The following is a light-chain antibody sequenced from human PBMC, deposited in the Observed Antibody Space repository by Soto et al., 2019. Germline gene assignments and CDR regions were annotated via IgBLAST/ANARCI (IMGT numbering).Light chain of an antibody. J-gene: IGKJ5*01. V-gene: IGKV3-20*01. CDR2: SAS. Sequence: EIVLTQSPGTLSLSPGERATLSCRASQTVSSNYLAWYQQKPGQAPRLLIYSASTRATGIPDRFSGSGSGTDFTLTISRLEPEDFAVYYCQQYNNWPPLTFGQGTRLEI. CDR3: QQYNNWPPLT. CDR1: QTVSSNY.